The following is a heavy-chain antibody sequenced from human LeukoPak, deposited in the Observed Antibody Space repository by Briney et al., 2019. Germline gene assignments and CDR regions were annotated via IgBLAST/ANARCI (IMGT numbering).Heavy chain of an antibody. D-gene: IGHD3-22*01. J-gene: IGHJ4*02. CDR2: ISSSSSYI. V-gene: IGHV3-21*01. CDR3: ARTSYYDSSGLSY. Sequence: GGSLRLSRAASGFTFSSYSMNWVRQAPGKGLEWVSSISSSSSYIYYTDSVKGRFTISRDNAKNSLYLQMNSLRAEDTAVYYCARTSYYDSSGLSYWGQGTLVTVSS. CDR1: GFTFSSYS.